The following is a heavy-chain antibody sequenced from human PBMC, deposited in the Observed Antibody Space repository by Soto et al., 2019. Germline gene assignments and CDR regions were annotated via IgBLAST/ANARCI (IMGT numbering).Heavy chain of an antibody. D-gene: IGHD5-12*01. CDR2: ISSSSTI. J-gene: IGHJ4*02. CDR1: EFTFSSYS. Sequence: EVQLVESGGGLVQPGGSLRLSCAASEFTFSSYSMNWVRQAPGKGLEWVSYISSSSTIYYADSVKGRFTISRDNAKNSLYLQMNSLRDEDTAVYYCARDGGGYDWAWGQGTLVTVSS. V-gene: IGHV3-48*02. CDR3: ARDGGGYDWA.